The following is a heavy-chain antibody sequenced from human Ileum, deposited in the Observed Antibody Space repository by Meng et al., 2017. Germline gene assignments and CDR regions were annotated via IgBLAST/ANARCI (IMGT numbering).Heavy chain of an antibody. CDR1: SGSMSSNTY. D-gene: IGHD4-23*01. Sequence: QGQLRESGPGLVRAPGTLSLTCAVSSGSMSSNTYWSWVRQPPGKGLEWIGQISHSGSAYYHPSLKSRVTMSVDKSKSQFSLMLTSVTAADTAIYYCARHGGYSQDFWGQGTLVTVSS. J-gene: IGHJ4*02. CDR2: ISHSGSA. CDR3: ARHGGYSQDF. V-gene: IGHV4-4*03.